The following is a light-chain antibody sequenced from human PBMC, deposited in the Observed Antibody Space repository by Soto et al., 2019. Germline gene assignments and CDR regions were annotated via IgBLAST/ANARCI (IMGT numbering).Light chain of an antibody. Sequence: SYELTQPPSVSVAPGKTASISCGGNDIGSKGVHWDQQKPGQAPVLVIYSDTDLTPVITERFSGSNSANLATLTISRVEAGDEADYYCQVWDSGSAHVVFGGGTKLTVL. CDR2: SDT. V-gene: IGLV3-21*01. J-gene: IGLJ2*01. CDR3: QVWDSGSAHVV. CDR1: DIGSKG.